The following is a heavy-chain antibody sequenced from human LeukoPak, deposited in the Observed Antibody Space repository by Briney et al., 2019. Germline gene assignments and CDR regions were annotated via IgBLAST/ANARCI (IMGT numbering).Heavy chain of an antibody. CDR2: IYYSGST. V-gene: IGHV4-39*01. CDR3: ARPAGRAYCGGDCVRHWFDP. D-gene: IGHD2-21*02. CDR1: GGSISSSSYY. J-gene: IGHJ5*02. Sequence: KPSETLSLTCTVSGGSISSSSYYWGWIRQPPGKGLEWIGSIYYSGSTYYNPSLKSRVTISVDTSKNQFSLKLSSVTAADTAVYYCARPAGRAYCGGDCVRHWFDPWGQGTLVTASS.